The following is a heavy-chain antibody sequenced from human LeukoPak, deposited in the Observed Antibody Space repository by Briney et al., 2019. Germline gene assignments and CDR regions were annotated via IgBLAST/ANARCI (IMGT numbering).Heavy chain of an antibody. V-gene: IGHV3-74*03. Sequence: GGSLRLSCAASGFTFSTYWMQWVRQAPGKGLVWVARIRPEGTTTAYADSVKGRFTISRDNAKNTLFLQVNSLSAEDTAVYYCARDLDWILFDYWGQGTLVTVSS. J-gene: IGHJ4*02. D-gene: IGHD3-9*01. CDR3: ARDLDWILFDY. CDR2: IRPEGTTT. CDR1: GFTFSTYW.